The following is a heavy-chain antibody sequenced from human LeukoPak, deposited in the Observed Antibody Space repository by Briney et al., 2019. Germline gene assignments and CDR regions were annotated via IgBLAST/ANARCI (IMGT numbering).Heavy chain of an antibody. Sequence: SETLSLTCAVYGGSFSGYYWSWIRQPPGKGLEWIGEINHSGSTNYNPSLKSRVTISVDTSKNQFSLKLSSVTAADTAVYYCARRKAVFWSGYLTPFDYWGQGTLVTVSS. V-gene: IGHV4-34*01. CDR3: ARRKAVFWSGYLTPFDY. D-gene: IGHD3-3*01. CDR2: INHSGST. CDR1: GGSFSGYY. J-gene: IGHJ4*02.